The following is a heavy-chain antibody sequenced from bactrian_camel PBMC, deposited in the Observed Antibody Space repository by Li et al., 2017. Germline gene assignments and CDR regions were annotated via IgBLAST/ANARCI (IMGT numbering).Heavy chain of an antibody. CDR2: INSGGDTT. Sequence: DVQLVESGGGLVQPGGSLRLSCAASGFTFSDYGMSWVRQAPGKGLEWVSTINSGGDTTYYAESVQGRFTISRDNAKNTLYLQMNSLKTEDTAVYYCAATDGWLPSSLGQGTQVTVS. V-gene: IGHV3S40*01. CDR1: GFTFSDYG. J-gene: IGHJ4*01. D-gene: IGHD1*01.